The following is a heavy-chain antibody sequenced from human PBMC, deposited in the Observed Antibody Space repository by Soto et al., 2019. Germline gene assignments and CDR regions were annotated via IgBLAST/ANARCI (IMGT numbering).Heavy chain of an antibody. D-gene: IGHD5-12*01. Sequence: SVKVSCKASGYTFTSYGISWVRQAPGQGLEWLGRIIPIFGSANYAQKFQGRVTITADESTTTAYMELSSLRSDDTAVYYCAKDGGKDGYFGNWFDPWGQGTLVTVSS. CDR2: IIPIFGSA. CDR3: AKDGGKDGYFGNWFDP. V-gene: IGHV1-69*13. J-gene: IGHJ5*02. CDR1: GYTFTSYG.